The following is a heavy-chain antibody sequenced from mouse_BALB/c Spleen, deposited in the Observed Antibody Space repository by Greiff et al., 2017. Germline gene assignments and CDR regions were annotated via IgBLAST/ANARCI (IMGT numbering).Heavy chain of an antibody. CDR1: GFTFSSYY. D-gene: IGHD2-4*01. CDR2: LNSNGGST. J-gene: IGHJ2*01. V-gene: IGHV5-6-2*01. CDR3: ARQGIYYDYDEAFDY. Sequence: EVQVVESGGGLVKLGGSLKLSCAASGFTFSSYYMSWVRQTPEKRLELVAALNSNGGSTYYPDTVKGRFTSSRDNAKNTLYLQMSSLKSEDTALYYCARQGIYYDYDEAFDYWGQGTTLTVSS.